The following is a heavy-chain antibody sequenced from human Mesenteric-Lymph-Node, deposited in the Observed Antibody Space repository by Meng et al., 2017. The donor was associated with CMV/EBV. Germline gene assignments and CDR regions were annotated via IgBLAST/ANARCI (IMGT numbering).Heavy chain of an antibody. CDR3: AKDMWEYQLPDGS. CDR1: GFTFRSYA. J-gene: IGHJ5*02. V-gene: IGHV3-23*01. D-gene: IGHD2-2*01. Sequence: ESLKIPWAASGFTFRSYAMSWVRQAPGKGLDWVAGISGSGSTTKYAASVEGRFTISRDNSKDTLFLQMNSLRVEDTALYYCAKDMWEYQLPDGSWGQGTLVTVSS. CDR2: ISGSGSTT.